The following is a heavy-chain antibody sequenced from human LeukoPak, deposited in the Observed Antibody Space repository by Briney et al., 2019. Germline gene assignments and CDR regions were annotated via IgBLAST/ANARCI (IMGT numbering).Heavy chain of an antibody. V-gene: IGHV3-23*01. CDR2: ISGSGGST. CDR1: GFTFSSYA. D-gene: IGHD2-15*01. Sequence: PGGSLRLSCAASGFTFSSYAMSWVRQAPGKGLEWVSAISGSGGSTYYADSGKGRFTISRDNSKNTLYLQMNSLRAEDTAVYYCATSLAVVAATSYFDYWGQGTLVTVSS. J-gene: IGHJ4*02. CDR3: ATSLAVVAATSYFDY.